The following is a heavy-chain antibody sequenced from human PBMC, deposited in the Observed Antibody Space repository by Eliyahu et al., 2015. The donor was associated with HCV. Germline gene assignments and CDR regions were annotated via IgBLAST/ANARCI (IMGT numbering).Heavy chain of an antibody. CDR3: TTYERGNWFDP. D-gene: IGHD3-3*01. V-gene: IGHV3-49*04. J-gene: IGHJ5*02. Sequence: EVQLVESGGGLVQPGRSLRVSCTASGFTFGDYAMGWVRQAPGKGLEWVGFIRSKAYGGTTEYAASVKRRFTISRDDSKSIAYLQMNSLKTEDTAVYYCTTYERGNWFDPWGQGTLVTVSS. CDR1: GFTFGDYA. CDR2: IRSKAYGGTT.